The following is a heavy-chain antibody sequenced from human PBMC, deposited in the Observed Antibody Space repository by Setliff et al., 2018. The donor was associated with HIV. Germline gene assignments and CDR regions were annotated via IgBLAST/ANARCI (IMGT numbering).Heavy chain of an antibody. V-gene: IGHV1-69*10. CDR2: IIPILGMS. CDR1: GGTFSIYA. J-gene: IGHJ3*02. D-gene: IGHD2-15*01. Sequence: GASVKVSCKASGGTFSIYAISWVRQAPGQGLEWMGGIIPILGMSIYAQKFQGRVTITADESTSTAYMELSSLRSDDTAVYYCARPTNGYCSGGTCPDTFDIWGQGTLVTVSS. CDR3: ARPTNGYCSGGTCPDTFDI.